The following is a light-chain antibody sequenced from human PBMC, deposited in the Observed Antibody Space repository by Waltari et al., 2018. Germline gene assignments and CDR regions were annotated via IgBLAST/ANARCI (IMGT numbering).Light chain of an antibody. V-gene: IGKV4-1*01. CDR2: WAS. Sequence: DIVMTQSPDSLAVSLGERAPINCKSSQSVLSSSNNKNYLGLYQQKPGQPPNLLISWASTRESGVPDRFSGSGSGTDFTLTISSLQAEDVAVYYCQQCYSFPYTFGQGTKLEIK. CDR3: QQCYSFPYT. J-gene: IGKJ2*01. CDR1: QSVLSSSNNKNY.